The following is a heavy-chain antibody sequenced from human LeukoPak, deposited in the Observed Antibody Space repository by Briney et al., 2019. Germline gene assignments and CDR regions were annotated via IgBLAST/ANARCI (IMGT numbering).Heavy chain of an antibody. CDR2: IYSGGST. Sequence: GGSLRLSCAASGFTVSSNYMSWVRQAPGKGLEWVSVIYSGGSTYYADSVKGRFTISRDNSKNMLYLQMNSLRAEDTAVYYCASEHAGYSSSWYCLDYWGQGTLVTVSS. CDR1: GFTVSSNY. D-gene: IGHD6-13*01. J-gene: IGHJ4*02. V-gene: IGHV3-53*01. CDR3: ASEHAGYSSSWYCLDY.